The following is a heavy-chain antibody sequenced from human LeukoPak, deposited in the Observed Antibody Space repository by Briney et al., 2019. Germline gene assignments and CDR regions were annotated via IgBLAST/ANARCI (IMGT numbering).Heavy chain of an antibody. CDR1: GFTFSNYS. CDR2: ISSSSSTI. Sequence: GGSLRLSCAAPGFTFSNYSMTWVRQAPGKGLEWVSYISSSSSTISYADSVKGRFTISRDNAKSSLYLQMNSLRAEDAAAYYCARGVPDAIAYFQHWGQGTLLTVSS. CDR3: ARGVPDAIAYFQH. J-gene: IGHJ1*01. D-gene: IGHD2-2*02. V-gene: IGHV3-48*04.